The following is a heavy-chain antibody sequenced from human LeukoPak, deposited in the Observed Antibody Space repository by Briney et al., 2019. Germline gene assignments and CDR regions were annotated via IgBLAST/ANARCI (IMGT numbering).Heavy chain of an antibody. V-gene: IGHV3-23*01. D-gene: IGHD2-2*03. CDR3: AKDSGWILFDD. CDR2: IGGSGTRT. Sequence: GGSLRLSCSASGFTFTTYGMNWVRQAPGKGLEWVSGIGGSGTRTYYADSVKGRFTISRDNSKNTLYLQMDSLRDEDTAVYYCAKDSGWILFDDWGQGTLVTVSS. J-gene: IGHJ4*02. CDR1: GFTFTTYG.